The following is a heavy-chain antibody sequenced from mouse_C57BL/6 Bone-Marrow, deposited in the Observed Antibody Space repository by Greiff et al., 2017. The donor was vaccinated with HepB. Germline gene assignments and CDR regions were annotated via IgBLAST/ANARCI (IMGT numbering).Heavy chain of an antibody. V-gene: IGHV2-5*01. J-gene: IGHJ4*01. Sequence: QVQLKESGPGLVQPSPSLSITCTVSGFSLTSYGVHWVRQSPGKGLEWLGVIWRGGSTDYNAAFMSRLSITKDNSKSQVFFKMNSLQADDTAIYYCAKNQNSNYGYAMDYWGQGTSVTVSS. CDR3: AKNQNSNYGYAMDY. CDR1: GFSLTSYG. D-gene: IGHD2-5*01. CDR2: IWRGGST.